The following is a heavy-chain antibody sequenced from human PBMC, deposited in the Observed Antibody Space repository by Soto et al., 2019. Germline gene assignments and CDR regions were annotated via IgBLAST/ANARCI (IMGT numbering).Heavy chain of an antibody. V-gene: IGHV1-69*01. CDR1: GGIFSTYA. CDR3: ARDRDDYGSGNYYNRIDF. D-gene: IGHD3-10*01. J-gene: IGHJ4*02. Sequence: QVQLVQSGAEVKKPGSSVKVSCKASGGIFSTYAISWLRQAPGQGLEWMGGIIPLFGTPNYAQRFQGRVTITADESTSTGYMELSRLRSEDTAVYYCARDRDDYGSGNYYNRIDFWGQGTLVTVS. CDR2: IIPLFGTP.